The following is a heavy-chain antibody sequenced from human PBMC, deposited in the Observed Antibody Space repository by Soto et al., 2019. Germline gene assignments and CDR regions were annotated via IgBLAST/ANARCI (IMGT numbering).Heavy chain of an antibody. D-gene: IGHD3-22*01. CDR1: GLIFSKYW. Sequence: PGGSLRLSCAASGLIFSKYWMNWVRQAPGRGLEWVASINQDGSEKYYEDSVKGRFTISRDNGKSSMNLQMNSLRVEDTGIYYCARGRDYYDSSGYYSYDYWGQGTLVTVSS. CDR2: INQDGSEK. J-gene: IGHJ4*02. CDR3: ARGRDYYDSSGYYSYDY. V-gene: IGHV3-7*03.